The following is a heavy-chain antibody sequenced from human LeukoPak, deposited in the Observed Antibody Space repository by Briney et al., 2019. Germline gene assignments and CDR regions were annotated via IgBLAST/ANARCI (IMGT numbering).Heavy chain of an antibody. J-gene: IGHJ4*02. D-gene: IGHD3-3*02. CDR2: IKSDGSET. CDR1: GFTFSRHW. Sequence: GGSLRLSCAASGFTFSRHWMHWVRQGPGKGLEWVSRIKSDGSETQYADSVKGRFTISRDNAHNTLYLQMTSLRPEDAAIYYCARVISYFDLWGQGTLVTASS. V-gene: IGHV3-74*01. CDR3: ARVISYFDL.